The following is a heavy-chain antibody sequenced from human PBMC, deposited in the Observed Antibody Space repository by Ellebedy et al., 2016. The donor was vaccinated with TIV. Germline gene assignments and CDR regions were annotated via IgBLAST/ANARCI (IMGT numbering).Heavy chain of an antibody. CDR2: IIPILGIA. Sequence: SVKVSXXASGGTFSSYAISWVRQAPGQGLEWMGRIIPILGIANYAQKFQGRVTITRDTSASTAYMELSSLRSEDTAVYYCARGGDYFDYWGQGTLVTVSS. CDR1: GGTFSSYA. CDR3: ARGGDYFDY. V-gene: IGHV1-69*04. J-gene: IGHJ4*02. D-gene: IGHD3-16*01.